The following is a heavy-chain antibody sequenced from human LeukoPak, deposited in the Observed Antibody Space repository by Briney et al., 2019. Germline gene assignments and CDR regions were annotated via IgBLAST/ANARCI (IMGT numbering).Heavy chain of an antibody. CDR1: GFTFSNYW. CDR3: ARRAGAYSHPYDY. Sequence: GGSLRLSCAASGFTFSNYWMSWVRQAPGKGLEWVANIRQDGRDKFYVDSVKGRFTISRDNSKNTLYLQMNSLRAEDTAVYYCARRAGAYSHPYDYWGQGTLVTVSS. D-gene: IGHD4/OR15-4a*01. J-gene: IGHJ4*02. CDR2: IRQDGRDK. V-gene: IGHV3-7*03.